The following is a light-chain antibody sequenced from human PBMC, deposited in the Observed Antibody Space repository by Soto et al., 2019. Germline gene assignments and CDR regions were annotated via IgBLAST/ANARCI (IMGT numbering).Light chain of an antibody. CDR1: QSVSSSY. V-gene: IGKV3-20*01. CDR2: GAS. J-gene: IGKJ3*01. Sequence: EIVLTQSPGTLSLSPGERATLSCRASQSVSSSYLAWYQQKPGQAPRLLIYGASSRATGIPDRFSGSGSGTDFTLTISRLAPEAFAVYYCQQYGSSLFTFGPGTKVDI. CDR3: QQYGSSLFT.